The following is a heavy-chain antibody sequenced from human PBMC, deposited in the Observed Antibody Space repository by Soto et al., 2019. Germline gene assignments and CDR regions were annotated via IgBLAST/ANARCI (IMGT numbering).Heavy chain of an antibody. V-gene: IGHV3-9*01. CDR1: GFTFDASG. CDR3: AKDRWARDGVDV. Sequence: EEQVVESGGGVVPPGGSLRLACVAAGFTFDASGMHWVRQGPGKGPEGVAGITWNSDNRGYVDSVKGRFTISRDNAKNSLYLEMNSVRPEDTAMYYCAKDRWARDGVDVWGQGTTFIVSS. CDR2: ITWNSDNR. J-gene: IGHJ6*02.